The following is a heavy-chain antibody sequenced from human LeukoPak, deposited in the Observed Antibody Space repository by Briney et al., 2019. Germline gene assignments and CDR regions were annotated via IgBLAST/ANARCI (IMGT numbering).Heavy chain of an antibody. D-gene: IGHD2-21*02. CDR3: ARDPYCGGDCYLAS. Sequence: ASVKVSCKASGYTFTGYYMRWVRQAPGQGLEWMGRINPNSGGTNYAQKFQGRVTMTRDTSISTAYMELSRLRSDDTAVYYCARDPYCGGDCYLASWGQGTLVTVSS. V-gene: IGHV1-2*06. J-gene: IGHJ5*02. CDR2: INPNSGGT. CDR1: GYTFTGYY.